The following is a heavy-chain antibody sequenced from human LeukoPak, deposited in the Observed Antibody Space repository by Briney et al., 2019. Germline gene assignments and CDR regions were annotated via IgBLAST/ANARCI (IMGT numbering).Heavy chain of an antibody. J-gene: IGHJ4*02. CDR2: IKSKTDGGTT. V-gene: IGHV3-15*01. CDR3: TTYYDILTGYIDY. CDR1: GLTFSNAW. D-gene: IGHD3-9*01. Sequence: GGSLRLSCAASGLTFSNAWMSWVRQAPGKGLEWVGRIKSKTDGGTTDYAAPVKGRFTISRDDSKNTLYLQMNSLKTEDTAVYYCTTYYDILTGYIDYWGQGTLVTVSS.